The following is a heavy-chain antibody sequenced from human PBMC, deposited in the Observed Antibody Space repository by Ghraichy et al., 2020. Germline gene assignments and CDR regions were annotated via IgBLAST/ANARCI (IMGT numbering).Heavy chain of an antibody. CDR2: ISPDGSTK. J-gene: IGHJ4*02. D-gene: IGHD6-25*01. CDR1: GFTFSSYW. V-gene: IGHV3-7*03. CDR3: TRDPGVAAAATVGYFDL. Sequence: GGSLRLSCVASGFTFSSYWMDWVRQAPGKGLEWVATISPDGSTKFYVDSVKGRFTISRDNGENSMSLHMNSLREEDTAVYYCTRDPGVAAAATVGYFDLWGQRSVVAVSS.